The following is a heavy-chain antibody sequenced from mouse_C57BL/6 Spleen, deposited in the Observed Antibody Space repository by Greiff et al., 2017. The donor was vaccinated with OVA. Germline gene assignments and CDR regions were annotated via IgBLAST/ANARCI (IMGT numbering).Heavy chain of an antibody. CDR1: GYTFTSYW. Sequence: QVQLQQPGAELVRPGSSVKLSCKASGYTFTSYWMHWVKQRPIQGLEWIGNIDPPDSETHYNQKFKDKATLTVDKSSSTAYMQLSSLTSEDSAVYYCARSSDGYYVGWYFDVWGTGTTVTVSS. CDR2: IDPPDSET. D-gene: IGHD2-3*01. J-gene: IGHJ1*03. CDR3: ARSSDGYYVGWYFDV. V-gene: IGHV1-52*01.